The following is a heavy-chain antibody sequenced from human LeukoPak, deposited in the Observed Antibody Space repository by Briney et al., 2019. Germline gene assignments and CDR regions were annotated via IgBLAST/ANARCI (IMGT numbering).Heavy chain of an antibody. Sequence: ASVKVSCNASGYIFISYCMSWVRQAPGQGLEWMGWISAKKGNTNYAQKLQGRVTMTTDTSTSTAYMELRSLRSDDTAVYYCARNRAYSGSYFDAFDIWGQGTMVTVSS. V-gene: IGHV1-18*01. J-gene: IGHJ3*02. CDR3: ARNRAYSGSYFDAFDI. CDR1: GYIFISYC. D-gene: IGHD1-26*01. CDR2: ISAKKGNT.